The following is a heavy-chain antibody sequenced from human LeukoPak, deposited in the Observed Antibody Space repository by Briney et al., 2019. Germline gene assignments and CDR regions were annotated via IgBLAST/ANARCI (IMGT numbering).Heavy chain of an antibody. J-gene: IGHJ4*02. CDR3: ARGNTMVRGVQLYYFDY. CDR2: IYSGGST. D-gene: IGHD3-10*01. V-gene: IGHV3-53*01. Sequence: GGSLRLSCAASGFTVSSNYMSWVRQAPGKGLEWVSVIYSGGSTYYADSVKGRFTISRDNSKNTLYLQMNGLRAEDTAVYYCARGNTMVRGVQLYYFDYWGQGTLVTVSS. CDR1: GFTVSSNY.